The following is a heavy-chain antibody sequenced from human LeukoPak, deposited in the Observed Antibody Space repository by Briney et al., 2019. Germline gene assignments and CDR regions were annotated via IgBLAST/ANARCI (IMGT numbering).Heavy chain of an antibody. CDR1: GFTFSTYA. CDR3: ARGVRIAVAGYIDY. V-gene: IGHV3-30*04. D-gene: IGHD6-19*01. CDR2: ISYDGPNK. Sequence: GRSLRLSCAASGFTFSTYAMHWVRQAPGKGLEWVAAISYDGPNKRYADSVKGRFTISRDNSKNTLYLQMNSLRAEDTAVYYCARGVRIAVAGYIDYWGQGTLVTVSS. J-gene: IGHJ4*02.